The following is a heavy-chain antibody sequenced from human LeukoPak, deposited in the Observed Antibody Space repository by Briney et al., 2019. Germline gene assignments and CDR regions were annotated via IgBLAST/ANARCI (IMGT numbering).Heavy chain of an antibody. CDR1: GFTFSSYW. CDR2: IKKDGSEK. D-gene: IGHD3-10*01. Sequence: GGSLRLSCAASGFTFSSYWMSWVRQAPGKGLEWVANIKKDGSEKYYVDSVKGRFTISRDNAKNSLYLQMNSLRAEDTAVYYCARDRIDSGYGVAFDIWGQGTMVTVSS. V-gene: IGHV3-7*01. J-gene: IGHJ3*02. CDR3: ARDRIDSGYGVAFDI.